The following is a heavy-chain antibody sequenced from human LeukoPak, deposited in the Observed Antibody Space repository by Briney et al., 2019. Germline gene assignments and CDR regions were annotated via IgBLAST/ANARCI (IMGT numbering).Heavy chain of an antibody. V-gene: IGHV4-39*01. J-gene: IGHJ4*02. CDR1: GGSISSSSSYY. Sequence: PSETLSLTCTVSGGSISSSSSYYWGWIRQPPGKGLEWIGSIYYSGSTYYNPSLKSRVTISVDTSKNQFSLKLSSVTAADTAVYYCARLTAIWTGDYWGQGTLVTVSP. CDR2: IYYSGST. D-gene: IGHD5-18*01. CDR3: ARLTAIWTGDY.